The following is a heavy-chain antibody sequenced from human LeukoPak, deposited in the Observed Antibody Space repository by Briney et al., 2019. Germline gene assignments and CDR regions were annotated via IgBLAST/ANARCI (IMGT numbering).Heavy chain of an antibody. CDR2: ISYDGSHK. CDR1: GFTLRTHG. CDR3: AKGGLYGYSGYDYLDY. Sequence: GGSLRLSCVAYGFTLRTHGMHWVRQAPGKGPEWVAFISYDGSHKYYADSVKGRYTISRDSSKNTLSLQMNSLGAEDTAVYFCAKGGLYGYSGYDYLDYWGQGTPVTVSS. V-gene: IGHV3-30*18. J-gene: IGHJ4*02. D-gene: IGHD5-12*01.